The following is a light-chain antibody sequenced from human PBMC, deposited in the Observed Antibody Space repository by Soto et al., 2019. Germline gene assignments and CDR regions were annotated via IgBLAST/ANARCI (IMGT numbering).Light chain of an antibody. CDR3: GTWDVSLSTAE. CDR1: GSNIGNNY. Sequence: QSVLTQPPSVSAAPGQRVTISCSGSGSNIGNNYVSSYQQLPGAAPKLLIYEDNTRPSGIPDRFSGSKYGTSAILGITGLQTGDEADYYCGTWDVSLSTAEFGGGTKLTVL. J-gene: IGLJ3*02. CDR2: EDN. V-gene: IGLV1-51*02.